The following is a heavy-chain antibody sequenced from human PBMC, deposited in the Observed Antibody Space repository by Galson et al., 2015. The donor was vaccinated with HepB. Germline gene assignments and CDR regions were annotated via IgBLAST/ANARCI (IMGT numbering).Heavy chain of an antibody. J-gene: IGHJ4*02. D-gene: IGHD3-3*01. V-gene: IGHV1-69*02. Sequence: SVKVSCKASGGTFSSYTISWVRQAPGQGLEWMGRIIPILGIANYAQKFQGRVTITADKSTSTAYMELSSLRSEDTAVYYCAFVPAGMVIPYYFDYWGQGTLVTVSS. CDR3: AFVPAGMVIPYYFDY. CDR1: GGTFSSYT. CDR2: IIPILGIA.